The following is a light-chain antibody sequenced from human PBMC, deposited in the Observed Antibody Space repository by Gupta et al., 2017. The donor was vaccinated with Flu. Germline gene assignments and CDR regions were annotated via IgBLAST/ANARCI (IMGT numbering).Light chain of an antibody. J-gene: IGLJ3*02. V-gene: IGLV1-47*01. CDR3: ATWDDSLSEWV. CDR2: RND. Sequence: HSVLAQPPPVSATPGQRVTISCSGSTSNIGSNYVFWYQQVPGTAPKLFIYRNDQRPSGVPDRFSGAKSGTSASLAISGLQSEDEADYHCATWDDSLSEWVFGGGTKLTVL. CDR1: TSNIGSNY.